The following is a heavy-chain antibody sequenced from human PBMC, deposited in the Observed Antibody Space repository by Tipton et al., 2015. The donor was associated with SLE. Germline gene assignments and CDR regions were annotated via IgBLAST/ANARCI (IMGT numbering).Heavy chain of an antibody. CDR2: IQSGGKT. V-gene: IGHV3-23*03. CDR3: AKDREEYSRSAIDN. Sequence: SLRLSCAASGFRFSSYAMNWVRQAPGKGLEWVSVIQSGGKTYYADSVRGRFTISRENSKNTVHLQMKSLRPEDTGVYYCAKDREEYSRSAIDNWGQGTLATVSA. J-gene: IGHJ4*02. D-gene: IGHD6-6*01. CDR1: GFRFSSYA.